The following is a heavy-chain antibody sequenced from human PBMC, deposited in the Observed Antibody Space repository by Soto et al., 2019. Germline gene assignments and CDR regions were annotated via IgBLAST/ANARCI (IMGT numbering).Heavy chain of an antibody. Sequence: QVQLVQSGAEVKKPGSSVKVSCKASGGTFSSYAISWVRQAPGQGLEWMGGIIPIFGTANYAQKVQGRVTITADKSTGKAYMEMSSLRSEDMAVYYCARRLSGSYSFDYWGQGTLVSVSS. J-gene: IGHJ4*02. CDR2: IIPIFGTA. CDR1: GGTFSSYA. V-gene: IGHV1-69*06. D-gene: IGHD1-26*01. CDR3: ARRLSGSYSFDY.